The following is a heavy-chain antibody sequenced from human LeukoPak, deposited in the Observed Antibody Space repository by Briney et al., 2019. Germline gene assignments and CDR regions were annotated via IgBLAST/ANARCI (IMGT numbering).Heavy chain of an antibody. CDR1: GFTFSSYA. Sequence: PGGSLGLSCSASGFTFSSYAMSWVRQAPGKGLEWVSSISGYDGSTYYADSVKGRFTISRDNSKNTLYLQMNSLRAEDTAVYYCAKDCGRDCYLSEYWGQGTLVTVSS. D-gene: IGHD2-21*01. J-gene: IGHJ4*02. CDR2: ISGYDGST. V-gene: IGHV3-23*01. CDR3: AKDCGRDCYLSEY.